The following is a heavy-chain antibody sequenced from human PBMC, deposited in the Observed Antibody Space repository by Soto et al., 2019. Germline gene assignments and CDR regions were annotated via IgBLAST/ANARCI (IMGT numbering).Heavy chain of an antibody. CDR2: IIPIFGTA. J-gene: IGHJ6*02. V-gene: IGHV1-69*13. CDR1: GGSFTYT. CDR3: ARLHSHGTYGMDV. Sequence: GASVKVSCNASGGSFTYTLSWVRQAPGQGLEWMGGIIPIFGTANYAQKFQGGVTITADESTKTAYMELSTLRSEDTAVYYCARLHSHGTYGMDVWGQGTTVTVSS. D-gene: IGHD5-18*01.